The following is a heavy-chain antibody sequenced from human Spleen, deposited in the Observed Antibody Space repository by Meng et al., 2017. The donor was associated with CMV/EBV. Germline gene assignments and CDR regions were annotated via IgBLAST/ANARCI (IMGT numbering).Heavy chain of an antibody. CDR2: ISAYNGDT. V-gene: IGHV1-18*01. Sequence: SYGVSWVRQAPGQGLECMGWISAYNGDTHLSQNLQGRVTMTTDTSTRTAYMELRSLRSDDTAVYYCARMGYYYGSGTHYYYGLDVWGQGTTVTVSS. J-gene: IGHJ6*02. CDR3: ARMGYYYGSGTHYYYGLDV. D-gene: IGHD3-10*01. CDR1: SYG.